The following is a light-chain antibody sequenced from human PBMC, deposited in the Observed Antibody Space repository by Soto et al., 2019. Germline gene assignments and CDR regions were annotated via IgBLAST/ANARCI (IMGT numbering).Light chain of an antibody. CDR1: HTINNY. V-gene: IGKV1-39*01. Sequence: DIQMTQSPSSLSGSVGDRVTVSCRASHTINNYLNWYQQKPGKAPQLLIYAASTLQSGVPSRFSGSGSGTDFTLTISSLQPEDFATYYCQQSYSTPQITFGQGTRLEIK. CDR2: AAS. CDR3: QQSYSTPQIT. J-gene: IGKJ5*01.